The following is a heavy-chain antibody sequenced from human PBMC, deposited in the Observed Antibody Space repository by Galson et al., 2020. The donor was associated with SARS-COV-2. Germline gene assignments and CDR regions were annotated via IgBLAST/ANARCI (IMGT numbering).Heavy chain of an antibody. CDR1: GFTFSSYG. CDR3: ARSSSGSYLAFFDY. CDR2: ISYDGSNK. D-gene: IGHD1-26*01. Sequence: GESLKISCAASGFTFSSYGMHWVRQAPGKGLEWVAVISYDGSNKYYADSVKGRFTISRDNSKNTLYLQMNSLRAEDTAVYYCARSSSGSYLAFFDYWGQGTLVTVSS. V-gene: IGHV3-30*03. J-gene: IGHJ4*02.